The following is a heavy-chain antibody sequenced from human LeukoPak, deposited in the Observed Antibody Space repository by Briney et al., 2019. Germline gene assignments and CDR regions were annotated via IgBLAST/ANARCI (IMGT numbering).Heavy chain of an antibody. CDR3: AREAPLIAVAGTYYYYYYGMDV. CDR2: TYYRSKWYN. Sequence: SQTLSLTCAISGDSVSINSAAWNWIRQSPSRGLEWLGRTYYRSKWYNDYAVSVKSRITINPDTSKNQFSLQLNSVTPEDTAVYYCAREAPLIAVAGTYYYYYYGMDVWGQGTTVTVSS. V-gene: IGHV6-1*01. J-gene: IGHJ6*02. D-gene: IGHD6-19*01. CDR1: GDSVSINSAA.